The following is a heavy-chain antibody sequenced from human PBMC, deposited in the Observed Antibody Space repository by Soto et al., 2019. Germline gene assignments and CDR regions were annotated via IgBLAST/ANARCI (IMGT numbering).Heavy chain of an antibody. Sequence: QVQLQESGPGLVKPSQTLSLTCTVSGGSISSGGYYWSWIRQHPGKGLEWIGYIYYSGSTYYNPSLKSRVTISVDSSKNQFSLKLSSVTAADTAVYYCARDPDYAYRSTNSFDIWGQGTMVTVSS. CDR3: ARDPDYAYRSTNSFDI. D-gene: IGHD4-17*01. CDR2: IYYSGST. J-gene: IGHJ3*02. CDR1: GGSISSGGYY. V-gene: IGHV4-31*03.